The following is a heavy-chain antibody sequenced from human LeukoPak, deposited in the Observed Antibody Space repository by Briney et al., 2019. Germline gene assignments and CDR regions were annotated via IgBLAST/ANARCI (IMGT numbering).Heavy chain of an antibody. CDR1: GDSVTSGI. Sequence: SQTLSLTCAISGDSVTSGIWNWIRQSPSRGLEWLGRTYHWSKWFNDYAVSVESRMTINADSSRNQFSLQLNSVTPEDTAVYYCARDLHGSRGEFDYWGQGTLVTVSS. J-gene: IGHJ4*02. CDR3: ARDLHGSRGEFDY. CDR2: TYHWSKWFN. D-gene: IGHD3-16*01. V-gene: IGHV6-1*01.